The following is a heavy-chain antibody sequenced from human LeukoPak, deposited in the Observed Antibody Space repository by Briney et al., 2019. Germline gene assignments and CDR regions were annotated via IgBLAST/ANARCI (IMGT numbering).Heavy chain of an antibody. V-gene: IGHV3-21*05. D-gene: IGHD3-3*01. J-gene: IGHJ4*02. Sequence: GSLRLSCAASGFTFSLYAMNWVRQAPGRGLEWVSYINSGSSDKHYTESVRGRFTISRDNAKKTLYLQMNSLRAEDTAVYFCARDTYEPGLIDFWGQGTLVSVSS. CDR3: ARDTYEPGLIDF. CDR2: INSGSSDK. CDR1: GFTFSLYA.